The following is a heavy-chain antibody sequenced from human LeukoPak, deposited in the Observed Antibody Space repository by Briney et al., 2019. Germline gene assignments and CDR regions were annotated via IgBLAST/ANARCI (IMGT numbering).Heavy chain of an antibody. V-gene: IGHV6-1*01. CDR1: GDSVSSNSAA. CDR2: TYYRSKWYN. D-gene: IGHD3-10*01. J-gene: IGHJ6*02. Sequence: SQTLSLTCAISGDSVSSNSAAWNWLRQSPSRGLEWLGRTYYRSKWYNDYAVSVKSRITINPDTSKNQFSLQLNSVTPEDTAVYYCARVTPRGVIYYYYGMDVWGQGTTVTVSS. CDR3: ARVTPRGVIYYYYGMDV.